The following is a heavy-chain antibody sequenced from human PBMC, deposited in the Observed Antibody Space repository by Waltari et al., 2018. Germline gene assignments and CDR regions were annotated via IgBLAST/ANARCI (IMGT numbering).Heavy chain of an antibody. Sequence: QVQLQESGPGLVKPSETLSLTCTVFGGSISGYYWSWIRQPPGKGLEWIGYSGQKFNPSLKSRVTISLDTAKNQFSLKLNSVTAADTAVYYCVRSYTGTTTPIAGYWGQGTLVTVSS. CDR1: GGSISGYY. CDR2: SGQ. D-gene: IGHD4-17*01. J-gene: IGHJ4*02. V-gene: IGHV4-59*01. CDR3: VRSYTGTTTPIAGY.